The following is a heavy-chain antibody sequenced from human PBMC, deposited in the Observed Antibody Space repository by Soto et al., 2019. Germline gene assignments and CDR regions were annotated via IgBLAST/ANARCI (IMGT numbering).Heavy chain of an antibody. CDR2: ISYDGSNK. CDR1: GFTFSSYG. V-gene: IGHV3-30*18. Sequence: QVQLVESGGGVVQPGRSLRLSCAASGFTFSSYGMHWVRQAPGKGLEWVAVISYDGSNKDYADSVKGRFTISRDNSKNTLCLQRNSLRAEDTAVYYCAKELTVDNTEDYWGQGTLVTVSS. J-gene: IGHJ4*02. D-gene: IGHD3-16*01. CDR3: AKELTVDNTEDY.